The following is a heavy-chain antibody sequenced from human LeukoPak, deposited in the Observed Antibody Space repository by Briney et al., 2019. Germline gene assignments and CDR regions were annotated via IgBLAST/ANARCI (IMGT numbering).Heavy chain of an antibody. J-gene: IGHJ4*02. D-gene: IGHD3-16*02. V-gene: IGHV3-9*01. CDR3: AKASLGELSLYDY. Sequence: GGSLRLSCAASGFTFDDYATHWVRQAPGKGLEWVSGISWNSGSIGYADSVKGRFTISRDNAKNSLYLQMNSLRAEDTALYYCAKASLGELSLYDYWGQGTLVTVSS. CDR2: ISWNSGSI. CDR1: GFTFDDYA.